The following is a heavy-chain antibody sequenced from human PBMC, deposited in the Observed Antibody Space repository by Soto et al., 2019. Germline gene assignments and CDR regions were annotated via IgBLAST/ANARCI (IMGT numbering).Heavy chain of an antibody. CDR2: TRNKANSYTT. CDR1: GFTFSDHY. CDR3: ASSVPGM. V-gene: IGHV3-72*01. Sequence: PGESLRLSCAASGFTFSDHYMDWVRQAPGKGLEWVGRTRNKANSYTTEYAASGQGRITISRDDSKNSLYLHMNSLKTEDTDSYYCASSVPGMWGQGTRVTVSS. J-gene: IGHJ4*02.